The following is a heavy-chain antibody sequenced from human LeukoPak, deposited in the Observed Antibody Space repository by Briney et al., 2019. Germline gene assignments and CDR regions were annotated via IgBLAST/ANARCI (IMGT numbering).Heavy chain of an antibody. CDR1: GFTSGDYA. D-gene: IGHD6-19*01. V-gene: IGHV3-49*03. Sequence: GGSLRLSCTVSGFTSGDYALSWFRQAPGEGREWVSFISSKAYGGTTKYAASVRGRFTISREYSKAIAYLQMDSLKTEDTGMYYCTRSLGSGWYIDYWGQGTLVTVSS. J-gene: IGHJ4*02. CDR3: TRSLGSGWYIDY. CDR2: ISSKAYGGTT.